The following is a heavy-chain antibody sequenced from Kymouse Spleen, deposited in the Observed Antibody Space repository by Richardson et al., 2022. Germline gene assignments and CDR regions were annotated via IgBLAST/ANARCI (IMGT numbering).Heavy chain of an antibody. CDR1: GFTFSSYS. D-gene: IGHD4-11,IGHD4-11*01. CDR2: ISSSSSYI. CDR3: ARDYSNNVGYYFDY. V-gene: IGHV3-21*03. J-gene: IGHJ4*02. Sequence: EVQLVESGGGLVKPGGSLRLSCAASGFTFSSYSMNWVRQAPGKGLEWVSSISSSSSYIYYADSVKGRFTISRDNAKNSLYLQMNSLRAEDTAVYYCARDYSNNVGYYFDYWGQGTLVTVSS.